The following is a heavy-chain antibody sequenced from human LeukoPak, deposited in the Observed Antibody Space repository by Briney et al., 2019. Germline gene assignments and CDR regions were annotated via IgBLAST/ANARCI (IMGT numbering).Heavy chain of an antibody. V-gene: IGHV3-30*03. Sequence: GGSLRLSCAASGFTFSSYGMHWVRQAPGKGLEWVAVISYDGSNKNYGDSVKGRFSISRDNSKNTLYLQMNSLRAEDTAVYYCAQMRRTYYYDSSGYYFQDWGQGTLVTVSS. D-gene: IGHD3-22*01. J-gene: IGHJ1*01. CDR3: AQMRRTYYYDSSGYYFQD. CDR1: GFTFSSYG. CDR2: ISYDGSNK.